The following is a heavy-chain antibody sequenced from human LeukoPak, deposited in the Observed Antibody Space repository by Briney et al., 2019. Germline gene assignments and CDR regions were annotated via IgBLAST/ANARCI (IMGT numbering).Heavy chain of an antibody. D-gene: IGHD3-3*01. V-gene: IGHV4-61*02. J-gene: IGHJ5*02. CDR2: IYTSGST. Sequence: SQTLSLTCTASGCSISSGSYYWSWIRPPAGKGLEWIGRIYTSGSTNYNPSLKSRATISVDTSKNQFSLKLSSVTAADTAVYYCARETTYHFWSGHQLAGYNWFDPWGQGTLVTVSS. CDR1: GCSISSGSYY. CDR3: ARETTYHFWSGHQLAGYNWFDP.